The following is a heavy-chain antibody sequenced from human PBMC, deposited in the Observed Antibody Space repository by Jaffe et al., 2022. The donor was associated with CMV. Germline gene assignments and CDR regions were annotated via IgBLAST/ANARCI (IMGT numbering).Heavy chain of an antibody. J-gene: IGHJ4*02. CDR3: ASRTIFGVVFDY. Sequence: EVQLLESGGGLVQPGGSLRLSCAASGFTFSSYAMSWVRQAPGKGLEWVSAISGSGGSTYYADSVKGRFTISRDNSKNTLYLQMNSLRAEDTAVYYCASRTIFGVVFDYWGQGTLVTVSS. CDR1: GFTFSSYA. CDR2: ISGSGGST. V-gene: IGHV3-23*01. D-gene: IGHD3-3*01.